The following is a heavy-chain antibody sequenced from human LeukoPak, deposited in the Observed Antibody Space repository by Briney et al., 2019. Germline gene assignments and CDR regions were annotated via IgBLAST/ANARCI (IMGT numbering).Heavy chain of an antibody. CDR2: IYYSGST. CDR1: GGSIGSGDYY. J-gene: IGHJ4*02. V-gene: IGHV4-39*01. CDR3: ARHDYGDYGPFDC. D-gene: IGHD4-17*01. Sequence: PSETLSLTCTVSGGSIGSGDYYWGWIRQPPGKGREWIGIIYYSGSTSYNTSLKGRVTIFVDMSNNLFSLKLISVTAADTAVYYCARHDYGDYGPFDCWGQGALVTVSS.